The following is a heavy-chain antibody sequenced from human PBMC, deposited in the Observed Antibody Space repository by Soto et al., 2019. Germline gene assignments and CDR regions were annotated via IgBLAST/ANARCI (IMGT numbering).Heavy chain of an antibody. Sequence: PSETLSLTCTVSGGSISSYYWSWIRQPPGKGLEWIGYIYYSGSTNYNPSLKSRVTISVDTSKNQFSLKLSSVTAADTAVYYCARSVRLGAATSTYYYDSSGYYWLDYWGQGTLVTVSS. CDR2: IYYSGST. CDR1: GGSISSYY. V-gene: IGHV4-59*01. D-gene: IGHD3-22*01. CDR3: ARSVRLGAATSTYYYDSSGYYWLDY. J-gene: IGHJ4*02.